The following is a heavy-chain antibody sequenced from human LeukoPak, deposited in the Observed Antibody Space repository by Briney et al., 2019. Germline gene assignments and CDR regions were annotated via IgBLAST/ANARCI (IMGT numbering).Heavy chain of an antibody. CDR1: GFTFINAW. V-gene: IGHV3-15*01. D-gene: IGHD1-14*01. J-gene: IGHJ4*02. CDR3: TSGVGTLAY. Sequence: GGSLRLSCSASGFTFINAWMTWVRQAPGKGLEWVGRIQSTTNGGTPDYATPVKGRFTISRDDSKNTLYLQMNSLKTEDTAVYYCTSGVGTLAYWGQGALVTVSS. CDR2: IQSTTNGGTP.